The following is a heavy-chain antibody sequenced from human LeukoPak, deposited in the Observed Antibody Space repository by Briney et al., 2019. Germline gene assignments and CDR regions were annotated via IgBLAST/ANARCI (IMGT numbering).Heavy chain of an antibody. CDR3: ARDPQYCSGGSCYSFDY. CDR2: IISSSSYI. Sequence: GGSLRLSCAASGFTFSTYSMNWVRQAPGKGLEWVSSIISSSSYIYYADSVKGRFTISRDNAKNSLYLQMNSLRAEDTAVYYCARDPQYCSGGSCYSFDYWGQGTLVTVS. J-gene: IGHJ4*02. CDR1: GFTFSTYS. D-gene: IGHD2-15*01. V-gene: IGHV3-21*01.